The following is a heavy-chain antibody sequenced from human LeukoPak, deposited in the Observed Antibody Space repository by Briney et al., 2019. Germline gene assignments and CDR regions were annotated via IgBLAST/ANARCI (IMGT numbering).Heavy chain of an antibody. V-gene: IGHV3-30*03. D-gene: IGHD3-3*01. CDR3: ARDDPTLFWSGSPFY. J-gene: IGHJ4*02. CDR1: GFTFSSYG. CDR2: ISYDGSNK. Sequence: GGSLRLSCAASGFTFSSYGMHWVRQAPGKGLEWVAVISYDGSNKYYADSVKGRFTISRDNSKNTLYLQMNSLRAEDTAVYYCARDDPTLFWSGSPFYWGQGTLVTVPS.